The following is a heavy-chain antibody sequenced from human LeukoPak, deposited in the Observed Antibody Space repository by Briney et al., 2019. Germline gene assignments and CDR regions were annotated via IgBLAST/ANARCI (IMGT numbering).Heavy chain of an antibody. Sequence: ASVKVSRKASGYTFTSYDINWVRQATGQGLEWMGWMNPNSGNTGYAQKFQGRVTMTRNTSISTAYMELSSLRSEDTAVYYCARGRYSSSWYPGFYYYYMDVWGKGTTVTVSS. CDR3: ARGRYSSSWYPGFYYYYMDV. V-gene: IGHV1-8*01. CDR2: MNPNSGNT. CDR1: GYTFTSYD. D-gene: IGHD6-13*01. J-gene: IGHJ6*03.